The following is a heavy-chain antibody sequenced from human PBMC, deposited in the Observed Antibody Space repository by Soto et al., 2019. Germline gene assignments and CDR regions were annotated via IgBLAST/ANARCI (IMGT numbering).Heavy chain of an antibody. CDR3: ARHERGYCSGGSCPQWFDP. V-gene: IGHV4-39*01. D-gene: IGHD2-15*01. Sequence: SETLSLTYTVSGGSISSSDYFWDWIRQPPGKGLEWIGSIYYSGSTYYNPSLKSRVTISVDRSKNQFSLKLSSVTAADTAVYYCARHERGYCSGGSCPQWFDPWGQGTLVTVSS. CDR1: GGSISSSDYF. J-gene: IGHJ5*02. CDR2: IYYSGST.